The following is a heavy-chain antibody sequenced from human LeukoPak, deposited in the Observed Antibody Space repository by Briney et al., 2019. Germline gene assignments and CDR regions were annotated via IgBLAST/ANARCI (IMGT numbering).Heavy chain of an antibody. CDR3: ARESTSTYYYYYYGMDV. CDR1: GYSFTNYA. J-gene: IGHJ6*02. Sequence: ASVKVSCKASGYSFTNYAINWVRQAPGQGLEWMGWINPNSGGTNYAQKFQGRVTMTRDTSISTAYMELSRLRSDDTAVYYCARESTSTYYYYYYGMDVWGQGTTVTVSS. CDR2: INPNSGGT. D-gene: IGHD1-26*01. V-gene: IGHV1-2*02.